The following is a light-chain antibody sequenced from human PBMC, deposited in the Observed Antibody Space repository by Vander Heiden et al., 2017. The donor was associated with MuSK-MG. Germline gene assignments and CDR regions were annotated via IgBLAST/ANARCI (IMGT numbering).Light chain of an antibody. CDR2: AAS. J-gene: IGKJ4*01. V-gene: IGKV3-15*01. Sequence: EIVMTQSPGTLSVSPGERGTLSCRASQSVATNLVWYQQKPGQAPRLVIYAASTRATGIPARFSGSGSGTQFTLTISSLQSEDFAVYYCQQYNNWPLTFGGGTKVEIK. CDR3: QQYNNWPLT. CDR1: QSVATN.